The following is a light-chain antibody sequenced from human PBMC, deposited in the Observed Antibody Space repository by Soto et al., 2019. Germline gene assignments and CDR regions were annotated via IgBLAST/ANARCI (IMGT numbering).Light chain of an antibody. CDR1: SSDVGTYNH. J-gene: IGLJ1*01. Sequence: QSVLTQPASGSGSPGQSITISCTGTSSDVGTYNHVSWYQQHPGKAPQLIIYEVSNRPSGLSNRFSASKSGNTASLTISGLQAEDEADYYCCSYTTSSTLVFGTGTKVTVL. CDR3: CSYTTSSTLV. V-gene: IGLV2-14*01. CDR2: EVS.